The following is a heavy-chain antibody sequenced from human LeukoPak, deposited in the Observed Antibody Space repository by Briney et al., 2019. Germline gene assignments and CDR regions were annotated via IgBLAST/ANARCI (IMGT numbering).Heavy chain of an antibody. J-gene: IGHJ3*02. CDR1: GYIFTSYY. Sequence: ASVKVSCKASGYIFTSYYMYWVRQAPGQGLEWMGIINPSGGSIRYAQKFLGRVTMTRDTSTSTVYMELSSLRSEDTAVYYCARGRNYYDSSGYYYEGDAFDIWGQGTMVTVSS. V-gene: IGHV1-46*01. D-gene: IGHD3-22*01. CDR3: ARGRNYYDSSGYYYEGDAFDI. CDR2: INPSGGSI.